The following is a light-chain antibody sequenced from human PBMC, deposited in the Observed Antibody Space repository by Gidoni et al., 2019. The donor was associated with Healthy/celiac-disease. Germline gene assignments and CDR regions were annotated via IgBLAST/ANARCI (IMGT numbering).Light chain of an antibody. CDR1: QGISSP. Sequence: AIQLTQSPSSLSASVGDRVTITCRASQGISSPLDWYQQKPGKAPKPLIYDASSLESGVPSRFSGSGSGTESTLTISSLQPEDFASYYCQQFNSYTNEFTFGQGTRLEIK. J-gene: IGKJ5*01. V-gene: IGKV1-13*02. CDR2: DAS. CDR3: QQFNSYTNEFT.